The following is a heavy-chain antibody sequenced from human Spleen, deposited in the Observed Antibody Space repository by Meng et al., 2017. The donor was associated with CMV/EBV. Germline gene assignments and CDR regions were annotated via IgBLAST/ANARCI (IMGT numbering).Heavy chain of an antibody. Sequence: GESLKISCAASGFIFSDHYMDWVRQAPGKGLEWVGRSRNKANRYTTEYAASVKGRFTISRDESKNSLYLQMNSLRAEDTAVYYCARAYNVPGWFGPWGQGTPVTVSS. J-gene: IGHJ5*02. CDR2: SRNKANRYTT. CDR3: ARAYNVPGWFGP. D-gene: IGHD1-14*01. V-gene: IGHV3-72*01. CDR1: GFIFSDHY.